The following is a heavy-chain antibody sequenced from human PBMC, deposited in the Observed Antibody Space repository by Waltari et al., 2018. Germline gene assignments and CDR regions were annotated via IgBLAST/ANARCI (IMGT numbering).Heavy chain of an antibody. J-gene: IGHJ4*02. V-gene: IGHV4-34*01. CDR1: GGSFSGYF. CDR2: ISYSGST. Sequence: QVQLQQWGAGLLKPSETLSLTCAVDGGSFSGYFWSWIRQPPGKGLEWIGEISYSGSTDYNPSLKSRVTISIDTSKKQFSLKVRSATAADTAVYYCARGPNFDYWGLGTLVTVSS. CDR3: ARGPNFDY.